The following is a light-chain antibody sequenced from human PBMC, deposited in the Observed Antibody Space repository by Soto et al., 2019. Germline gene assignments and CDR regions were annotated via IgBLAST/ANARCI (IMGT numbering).Light chain of an antibody. Sequence: QSVLTQPPSVSGAPGQRVTICCTGSSSNIGAGYVVHWYQQLPGTAPKLLIYGNSNRPSGVPDRFSGSKSGTSASLAITGLQAEDEADYYCQSYDSSLSGWVFGGGTKLTVL. CDR2: GNS. CDR1: SSNIGAGYV. J-gene: IGLJ3*02. CDR3: QSYDSSLSGWV. V-gene: IGLV1-40*01.